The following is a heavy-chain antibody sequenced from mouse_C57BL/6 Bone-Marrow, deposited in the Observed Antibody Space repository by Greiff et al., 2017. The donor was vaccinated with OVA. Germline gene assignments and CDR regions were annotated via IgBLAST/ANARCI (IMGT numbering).Heavy chain of an antibody. CDR1: GYTFTSYW. CDR3: ARDGYGRHYYAMDY. Sequence: VKLQQPGAELVKPGASVKLSCKASGYTFTSYWMQWVKQRPGQGLEWIGEIDPSDSYTNYNQKFKGKATLTVDTSSSTAYMQLSSLTSEDSAVYYCARDGYGRHYYAMDYWGQGTSVTVSS. CDR2: IDPSDSYT. D-gene: IGHD2-2*01. V-gene: IGHV1-50*01. J-gene: IGHJ4*01.